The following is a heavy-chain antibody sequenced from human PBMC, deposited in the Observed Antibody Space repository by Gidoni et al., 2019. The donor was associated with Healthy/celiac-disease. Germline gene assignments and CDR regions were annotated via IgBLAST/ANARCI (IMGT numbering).Heavy chain of an antibody. CDR3: AKDPYSSGWYGFWFDP. V-gene: IGHV3-30*18. Sequence: QVHLVASGGGVVPPGRSRRLSCAASRSIFLSYGMHWVRQAPGKRLEWGAVISYDGSNKDYADSVEGRFTISRDNSKNTLYLQMNSLRAEDTAVYYCAKDPYSSGWYGFWFDPWGQGTLVTVSS. CDR2: ISYDGSNK. D-gene: IGHD6-13*01. CDR1: RSIFLSYG. J-gene: IGHJ5*02.